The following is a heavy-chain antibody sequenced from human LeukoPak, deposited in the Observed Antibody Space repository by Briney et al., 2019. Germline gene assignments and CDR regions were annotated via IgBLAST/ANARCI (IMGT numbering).Heavy chain of an antibody. Sequence: GGSLRLSCAASGFTFSSSAMSWVRQVPGKGLEWVSGISASGGSTYYADSVRGRFTISRDNSKSTLYLQMNSLRAEDTAVYFCAKSPTGHYYDSSGRNNWFDPWGQGTLVTVSS. CDR3: AKSPTGHYYDSSGRNNWFDP. J-gene: IGHJ5*02. V-gene: IGHV3-23*01. CDR1: GFTFSSSA. CDR2: ISASGGST. D-gene: IGHD3-22*01.